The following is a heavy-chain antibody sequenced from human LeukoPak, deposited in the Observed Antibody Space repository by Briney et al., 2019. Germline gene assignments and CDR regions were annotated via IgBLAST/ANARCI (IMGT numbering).Heavy chain of an antibody. CDR2: VYNSGST. CDR3: ARQRAGSSSFDP. V-gene: IGHV4-59*08. Sequence: SETLSLTCTVSGASISTYYWNWIRQPPGKGLEWIGCVYNSGSTNYNPSLKSQVTISVDTSKNQFSLKLSSVTAADTAIYYCARQRAGSSSFDPWGQGTLVTVSS. J-gene: IGHJ5*02. CDR1: GASISTYY. D-gene: IGHD6-6*01.